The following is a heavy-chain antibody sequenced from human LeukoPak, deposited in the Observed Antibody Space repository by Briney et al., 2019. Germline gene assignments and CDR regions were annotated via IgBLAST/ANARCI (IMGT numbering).Heavy chain of an antibody. CDR1: GYTFTSYA. CDR2: INTNTGNP. J-gene: IGHJ4*02. D-gene: IGHD3-16*02. CDR3: ARDLFRHYDYVWGSYRVVDY. V-gene: IGHV7-4-1*02. Sequence: ASVKVSCKASGYTFTSYAMNWVRQALGQGLEWMGWINTNTGNPTYAQGFTGRFVFSLDTSVSTAYLQISSLKAEDTAVYYCARDLFRHYDYVWGSYRVVDYWGQGTLVTVSS.